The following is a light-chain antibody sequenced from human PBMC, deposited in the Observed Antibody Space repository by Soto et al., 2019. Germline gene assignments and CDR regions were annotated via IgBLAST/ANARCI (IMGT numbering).Light chain of an antibody. V-gene: IGKV3-20*01. CDR3: QQYGSLPRIT. J-gene: IGKJ5*01. CDR2: GAS. Sequence: EIVLTQSPGTLSLSPGERATLSCRASQSVSSSYLAWYQQKPGQAPRLLIYGASIRATGIPDRFSGSGSGTDFTLTISRLEPEDFAVYYCQQYGSLPRITFGQGTRLEIK. CDR1: QSVSSSY.